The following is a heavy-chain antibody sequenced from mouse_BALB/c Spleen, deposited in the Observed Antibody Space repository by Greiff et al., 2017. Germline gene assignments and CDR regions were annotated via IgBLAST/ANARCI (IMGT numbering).Heavy chain of an antibody. CDR2: ISSGGST. V-gene: IGHV5-6-5*01. CDR1: GFTFSSYA. D-gene: IGHD2-3*01. J-gene: IGHJ3*01. Sequence: EVKLVESGGGLVKPGGSLKLSCAASGFTFSSYAMSWVRQTPEKRLEWVASISSGGSTYYPDSVKGRFTISRDNARNILYLQMSSLRSEDTAMYYGARVDDGYYEAWFAYWGQGTLVTVSA. CDR3: ARVDDGYYEAWFAY.